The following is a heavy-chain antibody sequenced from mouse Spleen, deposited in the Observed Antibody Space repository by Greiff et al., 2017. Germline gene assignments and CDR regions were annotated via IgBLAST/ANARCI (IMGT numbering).Heavy chain of an antibody. CDR3: ASWDTGDY. CDR1: GYTFTSYW. V-gene: IGHV1-69*01. J-gene: IGHJ2*01. Sequence: QVQLQQPGAELVMPGASVKLSCKASGYTFTSYWMHWVKQRPGQGLEWIGEIDPSDSYTNYNQKFKGKATLTADKSSSTAYMQLSSLTSEDSAVYYCASWDTGDYWGQGTTLTVSS. CDR2: IDPSDSYT. D-gene: IGHD4-1*01.